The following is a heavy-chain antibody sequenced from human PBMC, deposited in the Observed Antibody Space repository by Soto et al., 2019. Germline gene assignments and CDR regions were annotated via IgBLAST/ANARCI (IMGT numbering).Heavy chain of an antibody. CDR1: GGSISSGGYY. CDR3: ARVKKYWDSSGNWFDP. J-gene: IGHJ5*02. V-gene: IGHV4-31*03. D-gene: IGHD3-22*01. CDR2: IYYSGRT. Sequence: QVQLQESGPGLVKPSQTLSLTCTVSGGSISSGGYYWSWIRQHPGKGLEWIGYIYYSGRTYYNPSLKRRVTISVDTSKNQFSLKLSSVTAADTAVYYCARVKKYWDSSGNWFDPWGQGTLVTVSS.